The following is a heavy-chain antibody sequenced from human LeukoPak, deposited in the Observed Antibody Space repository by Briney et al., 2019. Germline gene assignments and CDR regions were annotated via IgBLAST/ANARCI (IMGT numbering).Heavy chain of an antibody. CDR2: ISGSGGST. Sequence: GGSLRLSCAASGFTFSSYAMSWVRQAPGRGLEWVSAISGSGGSTYYADSVKGRFTISGDNSKNTLYLQMNSLRAEDTAVYYCAKEGYCSSTSCSPYFDYWGQGTLVTVSS. V-gene: IGHV3-23*01. CDR3: AKEGYCSSTSCSPYFDY. D-gene: IGHD2-2*01. CDR1: GFTFSSYA. J-gene: IGHJ4*02.